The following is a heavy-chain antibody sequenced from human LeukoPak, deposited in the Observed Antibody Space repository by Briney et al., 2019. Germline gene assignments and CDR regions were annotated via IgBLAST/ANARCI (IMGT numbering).Heavy chain of an antibody. J-gene: IGHJ4*02. CDR1: GYTFANYD. CDR3: ARAVREVHGTWSYYFDY. V-gene: IGHV1-8*01. CDR2: MNPNTGNT. Sequence: GASVNVSCKASGYTFANYDINWVRQATGQGLEWMGWMNPNTGNTGYTQNFLGRVIMTRNTSINTAYMELSSLTSEDTAVYFCARAVREVHGTWSYYFDYWGQGTLVPVSS. D-gene: IGHD2-15*01.